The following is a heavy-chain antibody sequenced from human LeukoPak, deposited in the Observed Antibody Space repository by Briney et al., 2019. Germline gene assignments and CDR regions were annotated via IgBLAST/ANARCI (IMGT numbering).Heavy chain of an antibody. CDR3: ATDVDIVATGFYYGMDV. V-gene: IGHV1-18*01. J-gene: IGHJ6*02. D-gene: IGHD5-12*01. CDR1: GYTFTIYG. CDR2: ISAYNGNT. Sequence: RASVKVSCKASGYTFTIYGISWVRQAPGQGLEWMGWISAYNGNTNYAQKLQGRVTMTTDTSTSTAYMELRSLRSDDTAVYYCATDVDIVATGFYYGMDVWGQGTTVTVSS.